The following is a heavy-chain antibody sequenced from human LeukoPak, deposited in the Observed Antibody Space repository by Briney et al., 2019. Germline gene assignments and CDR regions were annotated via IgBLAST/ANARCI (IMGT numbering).Heavy chain of an antibody. Sequence: ASVKVSCKASGYTFTSYAMNWVRQAPGQGLEWMGWINPNSGGTNYAQKFQGRVTMTRDTSISTAYMELSRLRSDDTAVYYCARDGSSRVAVAGTYHGWFDPWGQGTLVTVSS. V-gene: IGHV1-2*02. CDR3: ARDGSSRVAVAGTYHGWFDP. J-gene: IGHJ5*02. D-gene: IGHD6-19*01. CDR2: INPNSGGT. CDR1: GYTFTSYA.